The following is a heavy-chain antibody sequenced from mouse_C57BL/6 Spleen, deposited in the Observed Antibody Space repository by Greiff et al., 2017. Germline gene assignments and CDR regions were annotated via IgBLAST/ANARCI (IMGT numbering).Heavy chain of an antibody. J-gene: IGHJ4*01. Sequence: EVQGVESGGGLVKPGGSLKLSCAASGFTFSDYGMHWVRQAPEKGLEWVAYISSGSSTIYYADTVKGRFTISRDNAKNTLFLQMTSLRSEDTAMYYCAREGVYSNYLYYAMDYWGQGTSVTVSS. CDR1: GFTFSDYG. V-gene: IGHV5-17*01. D-gene: IGHD2-5*01. CDR3: AREGVYSNYLYYAMDY. CDR2: ISSGSSTI.